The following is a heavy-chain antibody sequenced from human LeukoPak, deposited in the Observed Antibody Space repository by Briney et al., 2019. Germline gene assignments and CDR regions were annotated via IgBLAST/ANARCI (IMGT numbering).Heavy chain of an antibody. V-gene: IGHV4-39*01. Sequence: SGTLSLTCAVSGGSITTNNWWSWVRQSPGKGLEWIGSIYYSGSTYYNPSLKSRVTISVDTSKNQFSLKLSSVTAADTAVYYCAGRLGSGSDGEGSFDYWGQGTLVTVSS. D-gene: IGHD1-26*01. CDR1: GGSITTNNW. J-gene: IGHJ4*02. CDR3: AGRLGSGSDGEGSFDY. CDR2: IYYSGST.